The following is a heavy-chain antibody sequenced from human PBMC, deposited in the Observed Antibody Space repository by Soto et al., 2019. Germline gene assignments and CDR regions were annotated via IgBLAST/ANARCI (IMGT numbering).Heavy chain of an antibody. CDR3: SRRYYHSSTPGAFDI. CDR1: GGSISSYY. CDR2: IYYSGST. J-gene: IGHJ3*02. Sequence: SENLSLTCTVSGGSISSYYWSWIGQPPGKGLEWIGYIYYSGSTNYNPSLKSRVTISVDTSKNQCSLKLSSVTAADTAVYYFSRRYYHSSTPGAFDIWGQGTMVTVSS. V-gene: IGHV4-59*08. D-gene: IGHD3-22*01.